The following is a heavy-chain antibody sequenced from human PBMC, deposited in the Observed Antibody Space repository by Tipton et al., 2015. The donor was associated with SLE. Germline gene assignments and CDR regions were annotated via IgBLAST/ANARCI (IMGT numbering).Heavy chain of an antibody. CDR3: ARDEAYYDFWSGSISAFDI. J-gene: IGHJ3*02. D-gene: IGHD3-3*01. V-gene: IGHV4-31*03. Sequence: TLSLTCTVSGGSISSGGYYWSWIRQHPGKGLEWIGYIYYSGSTYYNPSLKSRVTISVDTSKNQFSLKLSSVTAADTAVYYCARDEAYYDFWSGSISAFDIWGQGTMVTVSS. CDR2: IYYSGST. CDR1: GGSISSGGYY.